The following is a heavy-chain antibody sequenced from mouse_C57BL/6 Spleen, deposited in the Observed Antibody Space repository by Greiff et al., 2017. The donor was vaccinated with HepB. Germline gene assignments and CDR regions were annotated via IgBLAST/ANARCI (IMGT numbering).Heavy chain of an antibody. CDR2: INPNNGGT. CDR1: GYTFTDYN. CDR3: ARITTLVALDCDY. J-gene: IGHJ2*01. Sequence: EVQLQQSGPELVKPGASVKMSCKASGYTFTDYNMHWVKQSHGKSLEWIGYINPNNGGTSYNQKFKGTATLTVNKSSSTAYMELRSLTSEDSAVYYCARITTLVALDCDYWGQGTTLTVSS. V-gene: IGHV1-22*01. D-gene: IGHD1-1*01.